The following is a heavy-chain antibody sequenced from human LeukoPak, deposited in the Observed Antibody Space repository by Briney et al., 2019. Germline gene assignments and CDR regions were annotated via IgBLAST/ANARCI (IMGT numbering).Heavy chain of an antibody. J-gene: IGHJ4*02. D-gene: IGHD1-26*01. V-gene: IGHV3-30-3*01. Sequence: PGGSLRLSCAASGFTFSSYAMHWVRQAPGKGLEWVAVISYDGSNKYYADSVKGRFTISRDNSKNTLYLQMNSLRAEDTAVYYCAKDTGVLVGATGGLDYWGQGTLVTVSS. CDR2: ISYDGSNK. CDR3: AKDTGVLVGATGGLDY. CDR1: GFTFSSYA.